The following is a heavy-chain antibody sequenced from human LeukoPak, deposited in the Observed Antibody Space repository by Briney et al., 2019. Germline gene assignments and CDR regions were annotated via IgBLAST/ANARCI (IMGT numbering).Heavy chain of an antibody. CDR3: AREHKSYGDYPYYFDS. Sequence: SETLSLTCTVASDSISSGDYYWSWIRQPAGKGLEFIGYINKKGGTFYNPPLKSRVSISIDTSKNQFSLKLTSVTAADTAVYFCAREHKSYGDYPYYFDSWGQGTLVTVSS. CDR1: SDSISSGDYY. V-gene: IGHV4-30-4*01. J-gene: IGHJ4*01. D-gene: IGHD4-17*01. CDR2: INKKGGT.